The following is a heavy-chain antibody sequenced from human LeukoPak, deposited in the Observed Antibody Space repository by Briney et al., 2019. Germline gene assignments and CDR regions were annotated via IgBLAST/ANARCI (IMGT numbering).Heavy chain of an antibody. CDR3: ARHQTSAPYYGMDV. Sequence: SETLSLTCIVSGDSISGKYWSWIRRPAGKGLEWLGRIYSSGTTDYSPSLMSRVTMSLDTSKNHISLRLSSVTAADTAVYYCARHQTSAPYYGMDVWGQGTTVTVSS. V-gene: IGHV4-4*07. CDR1: GDSISGKY. J-gene: IGHJ6*02. CDR2: IYSSGTT.